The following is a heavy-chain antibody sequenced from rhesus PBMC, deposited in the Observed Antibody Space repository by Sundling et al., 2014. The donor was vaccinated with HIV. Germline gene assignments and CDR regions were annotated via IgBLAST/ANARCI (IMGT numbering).Heavy chain of an antibody. V-gene: IGHV4-165*01. D-gene: IGHD2-21*01. CDR3: ARDPSGPIRLDS. CDR2: ISGTSGRT. Sequence: QVQLQESGPGLVKPSETLSLTCAVSGGSFSGYYWGWIRQPPGKGLEWIGDISGTSGRTEYNASLETRVTISKDTSKNQLSLKLTSVTAADTAVYYCARDPSGPIRLDSWGPGVGVTVSS. J-gene: IGHJ6*01. CDR1: GGSFSGYY.